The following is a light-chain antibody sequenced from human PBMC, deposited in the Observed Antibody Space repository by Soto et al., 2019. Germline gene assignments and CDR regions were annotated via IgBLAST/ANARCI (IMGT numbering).Light chain of an antibody. J-gene: IGLJ1*01. Sequence: QSALTQPASVSGSPGQSITISCTGTSSDIGGYNYVSWYQQHPGKAPKLIIYDVSNRPSGVSNRFSGSKSGNTASLTISGLQAEDEADYYCYSYTGSITYVFGTGTKVTVL. CDR2: DVS. CDR3: YSYTGSITYV. CDR1: SSDIGGYNY. V-gene: IGLV2-14*01.